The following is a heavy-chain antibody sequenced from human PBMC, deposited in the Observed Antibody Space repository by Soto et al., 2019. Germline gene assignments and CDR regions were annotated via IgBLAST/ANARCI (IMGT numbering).Heavy chain of an antibody. Sequence: QVQLQESGPGLVKPSQTLSLTCTVSGGSISSGFFFWSWLRQTPGKGLEWIGYTFHTGATHFNASLEGRLSMSGDTSKNQFSMRLAAVTAADTAVYYCARAGHVGAARSCCHTFWGQGVPVTVPS. J-gene: IGHJ4*02. CDR1: GGSISSGFFF. CDR3: ARAGHVGAARSCCHTF. D-gene: IGHD1-26*01. CDR2: TFHTGAT. V-gene: IGHV4-30-4*01.